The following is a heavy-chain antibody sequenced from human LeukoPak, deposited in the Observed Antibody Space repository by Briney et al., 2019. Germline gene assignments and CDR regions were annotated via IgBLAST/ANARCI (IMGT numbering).Heavy chain of an antibody. Sequence: GGSLRLSCAASGFTFSSYGMHWVRQAPGKGLEWVAVISYDGSNKYYADSVKGRFTISRDNSKNTLYLQMNSLRAEDTAVYYCAKILYYYDSRGFEDYWGQGTLVTVSS. J-gene: IGHJ4*02. D-gene: IGHD3-22*01. CDR2: ISYDGSNK. V-gene: IGHV3-30*18. CDR3: AKILYYYDSRGFEDY. CDR1: GFTFSSYG.